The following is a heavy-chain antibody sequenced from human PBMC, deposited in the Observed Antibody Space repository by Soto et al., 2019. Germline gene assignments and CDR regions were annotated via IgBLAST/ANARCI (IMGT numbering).Heavy chain of an antibody. CDR3: ASGGYQLLYYYYYGMDV. CDR1: CGSFSGYY. CDR2: INHSGST. Sequence: SETLSLTCAVYCGSFSGYYWSWIRQPPGKGLEWIGEINHSGSTNYNPSLKSRVTISVDTSKNQFSLKLSSVTAADTAVYYCASGGYQLLYYYYYGMDVWGQGTTVTVSS. J-gene: IGHJ6*02. D-gene: IGHD2-2*01. V-gene: IGHV4-34*01.